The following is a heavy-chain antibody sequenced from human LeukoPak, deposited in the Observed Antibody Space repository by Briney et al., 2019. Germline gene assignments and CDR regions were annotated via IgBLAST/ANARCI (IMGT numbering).Heavy chain of an antibody. V-gene: IGHV4-39*07. J-gene: IGHJ4*02. CDR2: IYYSGST. Sequence: SETLSLTCTVSGGSISSSSYYWGWIRQPPGKGLEWIGSIYYSGSTYYNPSHKSRVTISVDTSKNQFSLKLSSVTAADTAVYYCASVSRVAGAKNPFDYWGQGTLVTVSS. CDR3: ASVSRVAGAKNPFDY. D-gene: IGHD6-19*01. CDR1: GGSISSSSYY.